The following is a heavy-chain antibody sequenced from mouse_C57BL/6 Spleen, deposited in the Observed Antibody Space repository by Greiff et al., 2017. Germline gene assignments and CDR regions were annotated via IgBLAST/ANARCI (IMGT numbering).Heavy chain of an antibody. V-gene: IGHV1-52*01. Sequence: QVQLQQPGAELVRPGSSVKLSCKASGYTFTSYWMHWVKQRPIQGLEWIGNIDPSDSETHYNQKFKDKATLTVDKSSSTAYMQLRSLTSAYSAVSYCARGGDYYGSRGSFDYWGQGTTLTVSS. CDR1: GYTFTSYW. D-gene: IGHD1-1*01. CDR2: IDPSDSET. J-gene: IGHJ2*01. CDR3: ARGGDYYGSRGSFDY.